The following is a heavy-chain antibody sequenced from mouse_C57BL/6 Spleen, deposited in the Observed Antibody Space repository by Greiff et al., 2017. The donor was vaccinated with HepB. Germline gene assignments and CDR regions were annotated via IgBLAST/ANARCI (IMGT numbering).Heavy chain of an antibody. D-gene: IGHD1-1*01. Sequence: VQVVESGAELVRPGASVTLSCKASGYTFTDYEMHWVKQTPVHGLEWIGAIDPETGGTAYNQKFKGKAILTADKSSSTAYMELRSLTSEDSAVYYCTIGSSYAMDYWGQGTSVTVSS. J-gene: IGHJ4*01. CDR2: IDPETGGT. CDR1: GYTFTDYE. V-gene: IGHV1-15*01. CDR3: TIGSSYAMDY.